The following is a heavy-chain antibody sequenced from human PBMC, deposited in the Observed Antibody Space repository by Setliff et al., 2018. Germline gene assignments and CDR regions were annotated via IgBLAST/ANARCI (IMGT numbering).Heavy chain of an antibody. Sequence: GGSLRLSCAASGFTFNSYAMRWVRQAPGKGLEWVSAMSGSGGSTYYADAVKGRFTISRDNAKNSLYLQMNSLRAEDTAVYYCAREWLQEAFDIWGQGTMVTVSS. D-gene: IGHD5-12*01. CDR1: GFTFNSYA. J-gene: IGHJ3*02. CDR3: AREWLQEAFDI. CDR2: MSGSGGST. V-gene: IGHV3-21*01.